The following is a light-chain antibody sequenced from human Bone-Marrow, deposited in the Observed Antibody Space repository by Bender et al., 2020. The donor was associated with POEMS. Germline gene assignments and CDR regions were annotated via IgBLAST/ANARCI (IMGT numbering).Light chain of an antibody. J-gene: IGLJ2*01. Sequence: YVLTQPPSVSVAPGQTARVTCGGNNIENKRVHWYQQRSGQAPVLVIYEDNKRPSGIPERFSGSSSGTRATLTISGARVEDEADYYCYSTDSSGDHRVFGGGTKLTVL. CDR3: YSTDSSGDHRV. CDR1: NIENKR. CDR2: EDN. V-gene: IGLV3-10*01.